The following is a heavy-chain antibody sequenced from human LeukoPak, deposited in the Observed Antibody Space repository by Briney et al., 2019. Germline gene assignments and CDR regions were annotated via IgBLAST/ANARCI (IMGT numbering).Heavy chain of an antibody. CDR1: GGSISSSSYY. J-gene: IGHJ4*02. D-gene: IGHD3-16*01. Sequence: SETLSLTCTVSGGSISSSSYYWGWIRQPPGKGLEWVGCIYYTGRSYYNPSLRSRVTISVDTSKSQFSLQLSSVTAADTAVYYCVRDRGDYYFDCWGQGILVTVSS. V-gene: IGHV4-39*02. CDR2: IYYTGRS. CDR3: VRDRGDYYFDC.